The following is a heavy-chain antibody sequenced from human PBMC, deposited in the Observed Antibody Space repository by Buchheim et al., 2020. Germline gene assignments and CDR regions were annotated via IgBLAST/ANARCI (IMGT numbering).Heavy chain of an antibody. Sequence: QVQLVESGGGVVQPGRSLRLSCAASGFTFSSYAMHWVRQAPGKGLEWVAVISYDGSNKYYADSVKGRFTISRDNSKNTLYLQMNSLRAEETAVYYCARDLGGSYYPRRYYYYGMDVWGQGTT. CDR3: ARDLGGSYYPRRYYYYGMDV. J-gene: IGHJ6*02. V-gene: IGHV3-30-3*01. CDR1: GFTFSSYA. CDR2: ISYDGSNK. D-gene: IGHD1-26*01.